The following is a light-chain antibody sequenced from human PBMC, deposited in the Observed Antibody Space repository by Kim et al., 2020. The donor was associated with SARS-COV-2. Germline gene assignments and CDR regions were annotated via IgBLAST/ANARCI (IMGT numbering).Light chain of an antibody. CDR1: QSVSSI. J-gene: IGKJ1*01. CDR2: GAS. CDR3: QQYDNWPPWT. V-gene: IGKV3-15*01. Sequence: EIVMTQSPATLSVSPGERATLSCRASQSVSSILAWYQQKPGQAPRLLIYGASSRATGIPARFSGSGSGTEFTLTISRLQSEDFAVYYCQQYDNWPPWTFGEGTKVDIK.